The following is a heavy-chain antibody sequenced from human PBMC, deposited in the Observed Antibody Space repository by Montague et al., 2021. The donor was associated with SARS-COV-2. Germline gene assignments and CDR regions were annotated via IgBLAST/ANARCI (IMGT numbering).Heavy chain of an antibody. CDR2: IYWDDDK. V-gene: IGHV2-5*02. D-gene: IGHD3-16*01. Sequence: PALVKPTQTLTLTCTFSGFSLTTSGVSVNWIRQPPEKALEWLALIYWDDDKRYSSSLGSRLTITKDTSKNQVVLTMTNMDPVDTATYFCTHYRPSTGGTWGQGALVTVSS. CDR1: GFSLTTSGVS. CDR3: THYRPSTGGT. J-gene: IGHJ5*02.